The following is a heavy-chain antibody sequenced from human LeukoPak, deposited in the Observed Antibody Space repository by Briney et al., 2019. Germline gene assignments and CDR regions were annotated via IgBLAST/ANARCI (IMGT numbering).Heavy chain of an antibody. CDR3: AKTLSYGSGSYYGVSAFDY. J-gene: IGHJ4*02. V-gene: IGHV3-23*01. CDR1: GFTFSSYG. D-gene: IGHD3-10*01. Sequence: PGGSLRLSCAASGFTFSSYGMSWVRQAPGKGLEWVSAISGSGGSTYYADSVKGRFTISRDNSKNTLYLQMNSLRAEDTAVYYCAKTLSYGSGSYYGVSAFDYWGQGTLVTVSS. CDR2: ISGSGGST.